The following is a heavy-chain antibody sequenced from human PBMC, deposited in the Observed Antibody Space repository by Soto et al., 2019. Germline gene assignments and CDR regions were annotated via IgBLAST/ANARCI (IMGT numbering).Heavy chain of an antibody. CDR2: VSHDGRNT. D-gene: IGHD6-19*01. CDR1: GFTFSDYA. J-gene: IGHJ4*02. V-gene: IGHV3-30*18. Sequence: VQLVESGGGVVQPGRSLRLSCAASGFTFSDYAMHWVRQAPGKGLEWVAVVSHDGRNTHYADSVKGRFTISRDSSKNTVSLEMPSLSAEGTALYCCSKGGRQWLVTSGFNYWGQGALVTVSS. CDR3: SKGGRQWLVTSGFNY.